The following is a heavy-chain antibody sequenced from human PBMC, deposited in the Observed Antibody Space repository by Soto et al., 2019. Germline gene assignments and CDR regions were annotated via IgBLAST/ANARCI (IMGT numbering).Heavy chain of an antibody. CDR1: GGTFSSYT. Sequence: QVQLVQSGAEVQKPGSSVKVSCKASGGTFSSYTISWVRQAPGQGLEWMGRIIPILGIANYAQKFQGRVTITADKTTRTAYMELSSLRTEDTAVYYCARTDEQDYDFWSGYTFDYWGQGTLVTVSS. V-gene: IGHV1-69*02. CDR2: IIPILGIA. J-gene: IGHJ4*02. D-gene: IGHD3-3*01. CDR3: ARTDEQDYDFWSGYTFDY.